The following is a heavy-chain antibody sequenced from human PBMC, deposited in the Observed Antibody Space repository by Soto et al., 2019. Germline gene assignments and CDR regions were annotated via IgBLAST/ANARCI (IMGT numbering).Heavy chain of an antibody. Sequence: GGSLRLSCAASGFTFSDYYMSWIRQAPGKGLEWVSYISSSGSTIYYADSVEGRFTISRDNAKNSLYLQMNSLRAEDTAVYYCVSGGYDLGTNQHDYWGQGTLVTVSS. D-gene: IGHD5-12*01. CDR3: VSGGYDLGTNQHDY. CDR1: GFTFSDYY. CDR2: ISSSGSTI. V-gene: IGHV3-11*01. J-gene: IGHJ4*02.